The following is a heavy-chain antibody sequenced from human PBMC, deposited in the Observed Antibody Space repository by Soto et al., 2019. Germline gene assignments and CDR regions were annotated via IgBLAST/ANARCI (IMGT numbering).Heavy chain of an antibody. J-gene: IGHJ6*02. V-gene: IGHV1-8*01. CDR1: GYTFTSYD. CDR3: ARGRGYSYGLDYYYGMDV. Sequence: QVQLVQSGAEVKKPGASVKVSCKASGYTFTSYDINWVRQATGQGLEWMGWMNPNSGNTGYAQKFQGRVTMTRNTSISTAYMELASLRSEDTAVYYCARGRGYSYGLDYYYGMDVWGQGTTVTVSS. CDR2: MNPNSGNT. D-gene: IGHD5-18*01.